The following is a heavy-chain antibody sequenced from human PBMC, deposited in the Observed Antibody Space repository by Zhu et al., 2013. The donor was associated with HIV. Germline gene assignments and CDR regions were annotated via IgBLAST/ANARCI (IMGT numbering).Heavy chain of an antibody. V-gene: IGHV1-2*02. CDR2: INPNTGGT. D-gene: IGHD3-10*01. CDR3: ARDEVWFGIPERWFDP. J-gene: IGHJ5*02. Sequence: QVQLVQSGAEVKKPGASVKVSCKASGYTFTDYYIHWVRQAPGQGLEWMGWINPNTGGTNYAQTFQGRVTMTRDTSISTAYMDLSRLTSDDTAVYYCARDEVWFGIPERWFDPWGQGTLVTVSS. CDR1: GYTFTDYY.